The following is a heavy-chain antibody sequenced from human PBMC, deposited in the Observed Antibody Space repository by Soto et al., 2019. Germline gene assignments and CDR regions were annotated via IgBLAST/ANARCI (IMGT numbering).Heavy chain of an antibody. CDR1: GGTFSSYA. J-gene: IGHJ6*02. D-gene: IGHD5-18*01. CDR2: LIPIFGTA. Sequence: SVKVSCKASGGTFSSYAISWVRQAPVQGLEWMGGLIPIFGTANYAQKFQGRVTITADEYTSTAYMELSSLRSEDTAVYYCANRGGGYSKYGLNDYYYYGMDVWGQGTTVTVSS. CDR3: ANRGGGYSKYGLNDYYYYGMDV. V-gene: IGHV1-69*13.